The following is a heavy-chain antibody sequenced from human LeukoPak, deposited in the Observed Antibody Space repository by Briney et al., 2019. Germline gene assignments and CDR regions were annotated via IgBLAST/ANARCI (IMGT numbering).Heavy chain of an antibody. J-gene: IGHJ3*02. CDR3: ATLWYSSGWYGAFDI. Sequence: ASVTVSRKASGYTFTGYYMHWVRQAPGQGLEWMGRINPNSGGTNYAQKFQGRVTMTRDTSISTAYMELSRLRSDDTAVYYCATLWYSSGWYGAFDIWGQGTMVTVSS. V-gene: IGHV1-2*06. CDR2: INPNSGGT. CDR1: GYTFTGYY. D-gene: IGHD6-19*01.